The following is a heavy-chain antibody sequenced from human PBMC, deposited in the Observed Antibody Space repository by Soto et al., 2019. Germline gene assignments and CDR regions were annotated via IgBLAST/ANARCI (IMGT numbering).Heavy chain of an antibody. V-gene: IGHV3-21*03. Sequence: GGSLRLSCAASGFTFSSYGMHWVRQAPGKGLEWVSSISSSSSNIYYADSVKGRFTISRDNAKNSLYLQMNSLGAEDTAVYYCARWDSSSFHWGQGTLVTVSS. D-gene: IGHD6-13*01. CDR2: ISSSSSNI. CDR3: ARWDSSSFH. J-gene: IGHJ1*01. CDR1: GFTFSSYG.